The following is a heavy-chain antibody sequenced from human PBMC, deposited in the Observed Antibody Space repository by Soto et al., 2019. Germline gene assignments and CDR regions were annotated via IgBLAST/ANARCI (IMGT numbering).Heavy chain of an antibody. D-gene: IGHD6-13*01. Sequence: GGSLRLSCAASGFTFSNAWMNWVRQAPGKGLGWVGRIKSKTDGGTTDYAAPVKGRFTISRDDSKNTLYLQMNSLKTEDTAVYYCTTASSSSWYSYYYYGMDVWGQGTTVTVSS. J-gene: IGHJ6*02. CDR1: GFTFSNAW. CDR3: TTASSSSWYSYYYYGMDV. CDR2: IKSKTDGGTT. V-gene: IGHV3-15*07.